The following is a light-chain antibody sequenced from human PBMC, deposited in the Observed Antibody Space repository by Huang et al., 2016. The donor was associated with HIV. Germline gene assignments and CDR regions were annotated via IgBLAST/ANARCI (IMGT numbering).Light chain of an antibody. CDR2: GES. Sequence: EIVLTQSPGTLSLSPGERATLSCRASQSVSSNYLAWYQQKPGQAPRLLIYGESSRAAGIPDRFSGSGSGTDFTFTISSLESEDSAAYYCQQYDSSPETFGQGTKVEIK. CDR3: QQYDSSPET. J-gene: IGKJ1*01. CDR1: QSVSSNY. V-gene: IGKV3-20*01.